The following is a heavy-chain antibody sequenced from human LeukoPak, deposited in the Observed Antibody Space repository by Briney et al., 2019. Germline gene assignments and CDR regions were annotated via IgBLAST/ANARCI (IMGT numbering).Heavy chain of an antibody. V-gene: IGHV4-34*01. CDR2: INHSGST. D-gene: IGHD5-18*01. CDR3: ARVTSYGPFDY. Sequence: SETLSLTRAVYGGSFSGYYWSWIRQPPGKGLEWIGEINHSGSTNYNPSLKSRVTISVDTSKNQFSLKLSSVTAADTAVYYCARVTSYGPFDYWGQGTLVTVSS. CDR1: GGSFSGYY. J-gene: IGHJ4*02.